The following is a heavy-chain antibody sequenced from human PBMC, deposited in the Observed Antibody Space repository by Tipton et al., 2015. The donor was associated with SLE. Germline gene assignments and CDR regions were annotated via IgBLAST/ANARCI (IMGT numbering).Heavy chain of an antibody. CDR3: ATEVNVVAACDY. CDR1: GFTFSSYA. D-gene: IGHD2-15*01. Sequence: GSLRLSCAASGFTFSSYAMSWVRQAPGKGLEWVSAISGSGGSTYYADSVKGRFTIARDNSKNPRYLQMNSLRAEDTAVYYCATEVNVVAACDYWGQGTLVTVSS. CDR2: ISGSGGST. V-gene: IGHV3-23*01. J-gene: IGHJ4*02.